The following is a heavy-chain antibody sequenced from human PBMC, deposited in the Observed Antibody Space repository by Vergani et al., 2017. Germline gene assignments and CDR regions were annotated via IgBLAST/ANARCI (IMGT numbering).Heavy chain of an antibody. CDR3: ASGGGGPVDC. J-gene: IGHJ4*02. V-gene: IGHV4-59*01. CDR1: GGSISSYY. CDR2: IYYSGST. Sequence: QVQLQESGQGLVKPSETLSLTCTVSGGSISSYYWSWIRQPPGKGLEWIGYIYYSGSTNYNPSLKSRVTISVDTSKNQFSRKLSSVTAADTAVYYCASGGGGPVDCWGQGCLVTVSS. D-gene: IGHD3-16*01.